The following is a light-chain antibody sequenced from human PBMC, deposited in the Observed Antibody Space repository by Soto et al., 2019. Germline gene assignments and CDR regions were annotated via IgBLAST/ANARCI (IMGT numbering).Light chain of an antibody. CDR3: CSNAGSHYYV. CDR1: SSDVGGYNY. V-gene: IGLV2-8*01. J-gene: IGLJ1*01. Sequence: QSVLTQPPSASGSPGQSVTISCTGTSSDVGGYNYVSWYQQHPGKAPKLLIYEVTKRPSRVPDRFSGSKSGNTASLTVSGLQADDEAEYYCCSNAGSHYYVFGTGTKLTV. CDR2: EVT.